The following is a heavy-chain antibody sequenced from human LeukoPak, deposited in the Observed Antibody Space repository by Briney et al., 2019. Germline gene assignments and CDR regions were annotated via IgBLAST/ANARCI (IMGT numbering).Heavy chain of an antibody. D-gene: IGHD3-3*02. CDR2: ISAYNGNT. CDR3: ARDRAVFAVEGRFDY. Sequence: ASVKVSCKASGYTFTSYGISWVRQAPGQGLEWMGWISAYNGNTNYAQKLQGRVTMTTDTSTSTAYMELRSLRSDDTAVYYCARDRAVFAVEGRFDYWGQGTLVTVSS. J-gene: IGHJ4*02. CDR1: GYTFTSYG. V-gene: IGHV1-18*01.